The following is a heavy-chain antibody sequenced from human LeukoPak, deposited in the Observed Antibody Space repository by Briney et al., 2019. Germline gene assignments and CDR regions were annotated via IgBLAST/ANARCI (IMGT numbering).Heavy chain of an antibody. D-gene: IGHD3-3*01. CDR2: ISWNSGSI. CDR1: GFTFDDDA. J-gene: IGHJ4*02. Sequence: GRSLRLSCAASGFTFDDDAMHWVRQAPGKGLEWVSGISWNSGSIGYADSVKGRFTISRDNAKNSLYLQMNSLRAQDMALYYCAKGHDFWSGYLDYWGQGTLVTVSS. V-gene: IGHV3-9*03. CDR3: AKGHDFWSGYLDY.